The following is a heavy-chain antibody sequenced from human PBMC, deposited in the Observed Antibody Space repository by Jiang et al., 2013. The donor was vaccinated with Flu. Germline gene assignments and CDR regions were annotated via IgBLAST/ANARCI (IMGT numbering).Heavy chain of an antibody. D-gene: IGHD5-12*01. CDR2: IKQDGSEK. V-gene: IGHV3-7*03. J-gene: IGHJ4*02. CDR3: ARATLSQWLRSSSLNYFDY. CDR1: GFTFSSYW. Sequence: GLVQPGGSLRLSCAASGFTFSSYWMSWVRQAPGKGLEWVANIKQDGSEKYYVDSVKGRFTISRDNAKNSLYLQMNSLRAEDTAVYYCARATLSQWLRSSSLNYFDYWGQGTLVTVSS.